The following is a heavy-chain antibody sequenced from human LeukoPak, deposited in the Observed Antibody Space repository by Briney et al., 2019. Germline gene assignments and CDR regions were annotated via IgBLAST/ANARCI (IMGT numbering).Heavy chain of an antibody. Sequence: PGGSLRLSCAGSGFTFSNYAMTWVRQAPGKGLEWVSGISGSDDSTYYAASVKGRFAISRDSSKNTVYLQMNSLRAEDTAVYYCAKGSTYFVDNWFDPWGQGTLVTVSS. CDR3: AKGSTYFVDNWFDP. CDR2: ISGSDDST. CDR1: GFTFSNYA. V-gene: IGHV3-23*01. D-gene: IGHD2-21*01. J-gene: IGHJ5*02.